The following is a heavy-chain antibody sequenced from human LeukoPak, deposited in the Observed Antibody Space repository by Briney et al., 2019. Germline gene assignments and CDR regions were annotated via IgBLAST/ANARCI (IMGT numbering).Heavy chain of an antibody. J-gene: IGHJ4*02. CDR3: ARDDAHPFDY. CDR1: GFTFSSYG. CDR2: IKQDGSEK. Sequence: GGSLRLSCAASGFTFSSYGMAWVRQAPGKGLEWVANIKQDGSEKYYVDSVKGRFTISRDNAKNSLYLQMNSLRAEDTAVYYCARDDAHPFDYWGQGTLVTVSS. V-gene: IGHV3-7*01.